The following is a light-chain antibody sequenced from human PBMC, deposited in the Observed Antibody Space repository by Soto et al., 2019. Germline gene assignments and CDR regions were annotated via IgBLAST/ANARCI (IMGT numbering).Light chain of an antibody. CDR2: EVS. J-gene: IGLJ3*02. V-gene: IGLV2-14*01. Sequence: QSALTQPASVSGSPGQSIAISCTGTNSDVGGYNYVSWYELHPGKAPKLIIYEVSNRPSGVSNRFSGSKSGNTATLPISGLQAEDEADYYCSSYTTSSTWVFGGGPKLTVL. CDR3: SSYTTSSTWV. CDR1: NSDVGGYNY.